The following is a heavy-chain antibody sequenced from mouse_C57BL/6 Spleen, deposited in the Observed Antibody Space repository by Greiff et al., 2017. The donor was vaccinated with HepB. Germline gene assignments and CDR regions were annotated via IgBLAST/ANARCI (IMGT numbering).Heavy chain of an antibody. CDR2: IDPEDGDT. CDR3: TTSDYYGSSFFYAMDY. J-gene: IGHJ4*01. CDR1: GFNIKDYY. V-gene: IGHV14-1*01. Sequence: VQLQQSGAELVRPGASVKLSCTASGFNIKDYYMHWVKQRPEQGLEWIGRIDPEDGDTEYAPKFQGKATMTADTSSNTAYLQLSSLTSEDTAVYYCTTSDYYGSSFFYAMDYWGQGTSVTVSS. D-gene: IGHD1-1*01.